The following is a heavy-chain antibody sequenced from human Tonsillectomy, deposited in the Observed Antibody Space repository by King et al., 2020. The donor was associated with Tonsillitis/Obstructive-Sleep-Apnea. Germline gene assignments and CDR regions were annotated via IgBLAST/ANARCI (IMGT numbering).Heavy chain of an antibody. Sequence: LQLQESGPGLVKPSETLSLTCTVSGGSISSSSYYWGWIRQPPGKGLEWIGIIYYSGSTYSNPSLKSRVTISVDTSKNQFSLKLSSVTAADTAVYYCARQESVLVPVAVRGMRLDTSYYYYGMDVWGQGTTVPVSS. D-gene: IGHD2-2*01. CDR1: GGSISSSSYY. CDR2: IYYSGST. J-gene: IGHJ6*02. CDR3: ARQESVLVPVAVRGMRLDTSYYYYGMDV. V-gene: IGHV4-39*01.